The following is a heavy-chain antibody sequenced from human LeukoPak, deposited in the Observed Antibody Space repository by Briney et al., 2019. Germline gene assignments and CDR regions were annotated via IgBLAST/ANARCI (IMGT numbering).Heavy chain of an antibody. CDR3: ARGVYYFDY. V-gene: IGHV3-7*03. Sequence: GGSLRLSCAASGFTFNTDWISWVRQAPGRGREWVANIKEDGSEIYYVDSVKGRFTISRDNAKNSLYLQMNSLRAEDTAVYYCARGVYYFDYWGQGTLVTVSS. CDR1: GFTFNTDW. J-gene: IGHJ4*02. D-gene: IGHD2/OR15-2a*01. CDR2: IKEDGSEI.